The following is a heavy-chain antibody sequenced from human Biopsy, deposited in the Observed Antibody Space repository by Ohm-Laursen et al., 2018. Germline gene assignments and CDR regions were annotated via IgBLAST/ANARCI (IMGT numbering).Heavy chain of an antibody. Sequence: SETLSLTCSVSGGSINSGDHFWGWVRQSPGKGLEWIGYIYDNGDTYYNPSLMSLVSISADTSKNQVSLRLNSVTAADTAVYYCTRVRTFGGVIGGYYFDSWGQGSLVTVSS. CDR3: TRVRTFGGVIGGYYFDS. CDR2: IYDNGDT. V-gene: IGHV4-30-4*08. D-gene: IGHD3-16*02. J-gene: IGHJ4*02. CDR1: GGSINSGDHF.